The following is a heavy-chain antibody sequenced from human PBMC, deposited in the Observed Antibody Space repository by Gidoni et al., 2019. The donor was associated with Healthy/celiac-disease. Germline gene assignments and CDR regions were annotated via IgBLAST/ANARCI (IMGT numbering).Heavy chain of an antibody. V-gene: IGHV3-53*01. CDR3: AREYYYDSSGYPTPYYYYYYGMDV. Sequence: EVQLVESGGGLIQPGGSLRLSCAASGFTVSSHYMSWVRQAPGKGLEWVSVINSGGSTYYADSVKGRFTISRDNSKNTLYLQMNSLRAEDTAVYYCAREYYYDSSGYPTPYYYYYYGMDVWGQGTTVTVSS. D-gene: IGHD3-22*01. CDR1: GFTVSSHY. CDR2: INSGGST. J-gene: IGHJ6*02.